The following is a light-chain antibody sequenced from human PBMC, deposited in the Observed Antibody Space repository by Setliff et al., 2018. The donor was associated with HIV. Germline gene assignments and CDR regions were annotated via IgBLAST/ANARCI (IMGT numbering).Light chain of an antibody. CDR2: EVS. CDR3: TSYTTSSAPLV. CDR1: SSDIGTYNF. V-gene: IGLV2-14*01. J-gene: IGLJ1*01. Sequence: QSVLTQPASVSGSPGQSITISCTGSSSDIGTYNFVSWYQQYPGKAPKVVIYEVSIRPSGISNRFSSSKSGNTASLTISGLQPEDDADYYCTSYTTSSAPLVFGSGTKVTVL.